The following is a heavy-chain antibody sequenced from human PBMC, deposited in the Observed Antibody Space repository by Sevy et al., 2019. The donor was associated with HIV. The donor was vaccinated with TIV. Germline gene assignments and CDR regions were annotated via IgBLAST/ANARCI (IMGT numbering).Heavy chain of an antibody. CDR2: IKSKTDGGTT. J-gene: IGHJ4*02. CDR1: GFTFSNAW. CDR3: TTERTYYDFWSGSQNRGPFDY. Sequence: GGSLRLSCAASGFTFSNAWMSWVRQAPGKGLEWAGRIKSKTDGGTTDYAAPVKGRFTISRDDSKNTLYLQMNSLKNEDTDVYYCTTERTYYDFWSGSQNRGPFDYWGQGTLVTVSS. V-gene: IGHV3-15*01. D-gene: IGHD3-3*01.